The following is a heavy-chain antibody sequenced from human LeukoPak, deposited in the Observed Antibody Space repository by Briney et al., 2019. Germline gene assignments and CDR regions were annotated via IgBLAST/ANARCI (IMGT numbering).Heavy chain of an antibody. D-gene: IGHD3-3*01. CDR2: FDPEDGET. V-gene: IGHV1-24*01. CDR1: GYTLTELS. CDR3: ARDLGRFLEWLPSDYYYYGMDV. Sequence: ASVKVSCTVSGYTLTELSMHWVRQAPGKGLEWMGGFDPEDGETIYAQKFQGRVTMTEDTSTDTAYMELSSLRSEDTAVYYCARDLGRFLEWLPSDYYYYGMDVWGQGTTVTVSS. J-gene: IGHJ6*02.